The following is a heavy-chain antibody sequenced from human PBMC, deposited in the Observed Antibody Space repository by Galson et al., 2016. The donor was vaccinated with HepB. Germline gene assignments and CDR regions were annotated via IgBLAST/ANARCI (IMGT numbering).Heavy chain of an antibody. CDR2: ISGSGSYL. V-gene: IGHV3-21*01. J-gene: IGHJ6*02. CDR1: GFTFSTYN. CDR3: SRDLRNVEGPDLTYYYGMDV. D-gene: IGHD1-1*01. Sequence: SLRLSCAASGFTFSTYNMNWVRQTPGKGLEWVSSISGSGSYLYYADSVKGRFTISRDNANNSLYLHLSSLRAEDTAVYYCSRDLRNVEGPDLTYYYGMDVWGQGTTVTASS.